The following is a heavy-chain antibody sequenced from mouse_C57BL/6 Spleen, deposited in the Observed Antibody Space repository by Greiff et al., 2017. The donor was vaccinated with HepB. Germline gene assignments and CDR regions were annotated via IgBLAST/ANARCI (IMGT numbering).Heavy chain of an antibody. D-gene: IGHD2-3*01. V-gene: IGHV1-81*01. CDR3: ARLGDGYSDY. CDR1: GYTFTSYG. J-gene: IGHJ2*01. Sequence: QVQLQESGAELARPGASVKLSCKASGYTFTSYGISWVKQRTGQGLEWIGEIYPRSGNTYYNEKFKGKATLTADKSSSTAYMELRSLTSEDAAVYFCARLGDGYSDYWGQGTTLTVSS. CDR2: IYPRSGNT.